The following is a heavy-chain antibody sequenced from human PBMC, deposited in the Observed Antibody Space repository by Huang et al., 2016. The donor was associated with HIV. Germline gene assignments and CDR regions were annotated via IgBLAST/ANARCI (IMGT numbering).Heavy chain of an antibody. Sequence: QVHLQESGPGLVKPSQTLTLSCSVSGGSVTSGNYYWSWLRQSPGRGLDGIGNVHHRGKTAYNPSLKSRLSISLDTSKNRVSLRLRSLSVADTAIYHCVTAPGTSSAFVYWGQGTPVTIS. CDR2: VHHRGKT. D-gene: IGHD1-26*01. CDR3: VTAPGTSSAFVY. V-gene: IGHV4-30-4*01. CDR1: GGSVTSGNYY. J-gene: IGHJ4*02.